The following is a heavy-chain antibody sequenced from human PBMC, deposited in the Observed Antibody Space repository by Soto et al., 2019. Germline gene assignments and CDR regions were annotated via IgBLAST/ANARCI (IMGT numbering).Heavy chain of an antibody. Sequence: QVQLVQSGVEVKKPGASMKISCRTSGYTFTNYAINWVRQAPGQGLEWVAWISTQSGTTKYGQRPQGRVTVNTDTSTSTAYMELRTLRSDDTALFYCARGGYKDAWGQGTLVTVSS. CDR1: GYTFTNYA. CDR3: ARGGYKDA. CDR2: ISTQSGTT. J-gene: IGHJ5*02. D-gene: IGHD5-12*01. V-gene: IGHV1-18*01.